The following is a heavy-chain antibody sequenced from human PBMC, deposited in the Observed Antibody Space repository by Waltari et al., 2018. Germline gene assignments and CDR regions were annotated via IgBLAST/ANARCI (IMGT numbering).Heavy chain of an antibody. V-gene: IGHV3-13*01. CDR2: IRTAGDT. CDR3: ARAPPTVPTPEY. J-gene: IGHJ4*02. Sequence: EVQLVESGGGWVQPGGSVRLYCAASGFTFRSYDMQRVRQTTGKGLEWVSTIRTAGDTYYADSGKGRFTISRENAKNSLYLQMSSLRAEDTAVYYCARAPPTVPTPEYWGQGALVTVSS. CDR1: GFTFRSYD. D-gene: IGHD4-17*01.